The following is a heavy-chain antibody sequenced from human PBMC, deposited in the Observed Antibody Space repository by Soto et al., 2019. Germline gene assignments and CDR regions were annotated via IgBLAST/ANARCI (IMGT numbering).Heavy chain of an antibody. Sequence: QVQLVQSGAEVKKPGSSVKVSCKASGGTFSSYTISWVRQAPGQGLEWMGRIIPILGIANYAQKFQGRVTITADNPTSTAYMELSSLRSEDTAVYYCAGGAGRYSSSSYWGQGTLVTVSS. CDR1: GGTFSSYT. CDR2: IIPILGIA. J-gene: IGHJ4*02. CDR3: AGGAGRYSSSSY. D-gene: IGHD6-6*01. V-gene: IGHV1-69*02.